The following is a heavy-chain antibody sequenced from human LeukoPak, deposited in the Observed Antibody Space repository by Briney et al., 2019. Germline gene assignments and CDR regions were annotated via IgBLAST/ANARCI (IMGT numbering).Heavy chain of an antibody. CDR2: IYYSGST. CDR3: ARQHHYYDSSGYTGGMDV. Sequence: SETLSLTCTVAGGSISSSSYYWGWIRQPPGKGLEWIGSIYYSGSTYYNPYLKSRVTISVDTSKNQFSLKLSSVTAADTAVYYCARQHHYYDSSGYTGGMDVWGQGTTVTVSS. J-gene: IGHJ6*02. V-gene: IGHV4-39*01. D-gene: IGHD3-22*01. CDR1: GGSISSSSYY.